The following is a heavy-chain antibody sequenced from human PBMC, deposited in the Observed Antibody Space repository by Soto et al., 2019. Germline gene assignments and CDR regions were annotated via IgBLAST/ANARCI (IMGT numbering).Heavy chain of an antibody. V-gene: IGHV1-3*01. CDR1: GYSFTSHA. CDR3: LGYCSGGSCYSRGY. CDR2: INAGNGNT. Sequence: QVQLVQSGAEVKKPGASVKVSCKASGYSFTSHAMHRVRQAPGQRLEWMGWINAGNGNTKYSQKFQGRVTITRDTSASTAYMELSSLRSEDTAVYYCLGYCSGGSCYSRGYWGQGTLVTVSS. J-gene: IGHJ4*02. D-gene: IGHD2-15*01.